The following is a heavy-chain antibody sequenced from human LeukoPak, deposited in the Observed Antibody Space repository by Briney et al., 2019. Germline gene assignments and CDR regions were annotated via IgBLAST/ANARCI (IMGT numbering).Heavy chain of an antibody. D-gene: IGHD3-3*01. CDR1: GFTFSSYD. J-gene: IGHJ4*02. CDR3: ARGIQITAPAFWSGYSHDY. CDR2: IGTAGDT. Sequence: GGSLRLSCAASGFTFSSYDMPWVRQATGKGLEWVSAIGTAGDTYYPGSVKGRFTISRENAKNSLYLQMNSLRAGYTAVYYCARGIQITAPAFWSGYSHDYWGQGTLVTVSA. V-gene: IGHV3-13*01.